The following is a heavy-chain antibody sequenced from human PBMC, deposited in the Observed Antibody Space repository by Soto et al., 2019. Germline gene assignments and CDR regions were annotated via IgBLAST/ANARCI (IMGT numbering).Heavy chain of an antibody. Sequence: SETLSLTCTVSGGSISSYYWSWIRQPPGKGLEWIGYIYYSGSTNYNPSLKSRVTISVDTSKNQFSLKLSSVTAADTAVYYCARGGSYGRLLTLGRYYGMDVWGQGTTVTVSS. D-gene: IGHD3-16*01. J-gene: IGHJ6*02. CDR1: GGSISSYY. CDR3: ARGGSYGRLLTLGRYYGMDV. CDR2: IYYSGST. V-gene: IGHV4-59*01.